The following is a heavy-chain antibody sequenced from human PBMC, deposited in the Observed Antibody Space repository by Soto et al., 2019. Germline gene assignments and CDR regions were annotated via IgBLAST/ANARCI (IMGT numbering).Heavy chain of an antibody. V-gene: IGHV3-48*01. J-gene: IGHJ4*02. CDR2: ISSSSSTI. Sequence: AGSLRLSCAASGFTFSSYSMNWFRQAPGKGLEWVSYISSSSSTIYYADSVKGRFTISRDNAKNSLYLQMNSLRAEDTAVYYCARGPLGSYYKRNYFDYWGQGTLVTVSS. CDR3: ARGPLGSYYKRNYFDY. CDR1: GFTFSSYS. D-gene: IGHD3-10*01.